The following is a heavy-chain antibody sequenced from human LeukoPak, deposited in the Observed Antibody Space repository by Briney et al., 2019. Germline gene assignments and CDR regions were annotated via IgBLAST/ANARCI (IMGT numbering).Heavy chain of an antibody. CDR2: INHSGST. J-gene: IGHJ5*02. D-gene: IGHD3-3*01. CDR3: ARGTIVVVPAATYYDFWSGYSWFDP. V-gene: IGHV4-34*01. CDR1: GGSFSGYY. Sequence: PSXTLSLTCAVYGGSFSGYYWSWIRQPPGKGLEWIGEINHSGSTNYNPSLKRRVSISVDTSKKKFSLKLSSLTAADTAVYYCARGTIVVVPAATYYDFWSGYSWFDPWGQGTLVTVSS.